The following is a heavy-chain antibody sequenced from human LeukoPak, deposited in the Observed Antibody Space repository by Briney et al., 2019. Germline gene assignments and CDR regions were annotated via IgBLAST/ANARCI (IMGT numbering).Heavy chain of an antibody. V-gene: IGHV3-21*01. CDR1: SISSDY. CDR3: ARDNGGGNLDY. Sequence: SISSDYWGWVRQAPGKGLEWVSFISSSSSYIYYVDSGKGRFTIPRDNAKNSLHLQMNSLRAEDTAVYYCARDNGGGNLDYWGQGTLVIVSS. J-gene: IGHJ4*02. D-gene: IGHD2-15*01. CDR2: ISSSSSYI.